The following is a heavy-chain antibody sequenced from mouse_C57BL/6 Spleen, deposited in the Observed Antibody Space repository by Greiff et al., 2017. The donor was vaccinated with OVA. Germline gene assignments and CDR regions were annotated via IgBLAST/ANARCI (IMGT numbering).Heavy chain of an antibody. CDR1: GYAFSSSW. J-gene: IGHJ3*01. CDR3: AGGDYGFAY. CDR2: IYPGDGDT. V-gene: IGHV1-82*01. D-gene: IGHD2-4*01. Sequence: QVQLQQPGPELVKPGASVKISCKASGYAFSSSWMNWVKQRPGKGLEWIGRIYPGDGDTNYNGKFKGKATLTADKSSSTAYMQLSSLTSEDSAVYFCAGGDYGFAYWGQGTLVTVSA.